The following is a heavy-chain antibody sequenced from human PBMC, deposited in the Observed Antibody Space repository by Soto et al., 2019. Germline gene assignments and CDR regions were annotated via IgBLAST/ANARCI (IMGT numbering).Heavy chain of an antibody. CDR2: ISYDGSNK. V-gene: IGHV3-30*18. Sequence: GGSLRLSCAASGFTFSSYGMHWVRQAPGKGLEWVAVISYDGSNKYYADSVKGRFTISRDNSKNTLYLQMNSLRAEDTAVYYCAKDPRLGATINYYFDYWGQGTLVTVSS. J-gene: IGHJ4*02. D-gene: IGHD1-26*01. CDR3: AKDPRLGATINYYFDY. CDR1: GFTFSSYG.